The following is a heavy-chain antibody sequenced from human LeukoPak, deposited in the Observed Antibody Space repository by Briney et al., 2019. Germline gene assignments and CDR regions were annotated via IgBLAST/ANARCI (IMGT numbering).Heavy chain of an antibody. CDR1: GGTFSSYA. CDR3: ARDGYSSSSFTPFDY. D-gene: IGHD6-6*01. V-gene: IGHV1-69*13. J-gene: IGHJ4*02. CDR2: IIPIFGTA. Sequence: ASVKVSCKASGGTFSSYASSWVRQAPGQGLEWMGGIIPIFGTANYAQKFQGRVTITADESTSTAYMELSSLRSEDTAVYYCARDGYSSSSFTPFDYWGQGTLVTVSS.